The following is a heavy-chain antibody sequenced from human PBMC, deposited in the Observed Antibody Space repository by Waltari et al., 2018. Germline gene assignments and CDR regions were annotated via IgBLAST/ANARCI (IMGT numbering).Heavy chain of an antibody. CDR3: AKEPIGGDYKGWRGYNFDY. V-gene: IGHV3-23*01. CDR2: LIGSCGNT. Sequence: EVQLLESGGGWVRPGGSLRLSCDASGLTFSDYPMDWVGRAPGKGLEWVSGLIGSCGNTFYADSVKGRFFVSRDNPKSRLYLQINSLRAEDTAVYYCAKEPIGGDYKGWRGYNFDYWGQGILVTVSS. J-gene: IGHJ4*02. D-gene: IGHD3-3*01. CDR1: GLTFSDYP.